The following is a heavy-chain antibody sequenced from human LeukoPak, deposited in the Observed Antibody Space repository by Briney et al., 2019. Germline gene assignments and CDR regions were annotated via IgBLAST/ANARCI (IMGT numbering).Heavy chain of an antibody. J-gene: IGHJ6*02. CDR3: AREASAAQYYYYGMDV. CDR2: ISSSGSTI. D-gene: IGHD2-2*01. V-gene: IGHV3-11*01. Sequence: PGGSLRPSCAASGFTFSDYYMSWIRQAPGKGLEWVSYISSSGSTIYYADSVKGRFTISRDNAKNSLYLQMNSLRAEDTAVYYCAREASAAQYYYYGMDVWGQGTTVTVSS. CDR1: GFTFSDYY.